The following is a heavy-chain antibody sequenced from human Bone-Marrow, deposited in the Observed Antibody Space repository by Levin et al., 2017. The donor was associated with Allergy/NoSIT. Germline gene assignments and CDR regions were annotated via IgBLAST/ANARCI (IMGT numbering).Heavy chain of an antibody. D-gene: IGHD3-3*01. J-gene: IGHJ4*02. CDR1: GFTFSSYA. Sequence: GGSLRLSCEASGFTFSSYAMTWVRQAPGKGLEWVSTISGSGGSAYYAASVKGRFIISRDKSKNTLYLQMNSRRAGDTAIYYCAKSAEFFWGGYANWGQGTLVTVSS. CDR3: AKSAEFFWGGYAN. CDR2: ISGSGGSA. V-gene: IGHV3-23*01.